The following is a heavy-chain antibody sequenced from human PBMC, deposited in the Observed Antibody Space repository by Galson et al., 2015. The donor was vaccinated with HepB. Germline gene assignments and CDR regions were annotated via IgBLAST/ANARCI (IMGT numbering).Heavy chain of an antibody. Sequence: SLRLSCAASGFTFSSYAIHWVRQAPGKGLEWVAVISYDGSNKYHAASVKGRFTISRDNSKNMVYLQMNSLRTEDTAVFYCARDTRRVTATQYYYYGMDVWGQGTSATVSS. J-gene: IGHJ6*02. D-gene: IGHD3-10*01. CDR3: ARDTRRVTATQYYYYGMDV. V-gene: IGHV3-30*03. CDR1: GFTFSSYA. CDR2: ISYDGSNK.